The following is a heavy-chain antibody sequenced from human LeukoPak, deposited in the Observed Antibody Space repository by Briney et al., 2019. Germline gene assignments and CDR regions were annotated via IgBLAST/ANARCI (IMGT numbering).Heavy chain of an antibody. CDR3: ARDYDDAITMVRGVINGLFDY. CDR2: MSSSSSYI. Sequence: GGSLRLSCAASGFTFSSYSMNWVRQAPGKGLEWVSSMSSSSSYIYYADSVKGRFTISRDNAKNSLYLQMSSLRAEDTAVYYCARDYDDAITMVRGVINGLFDYWGQGTLVTVSS. D-gene: IGHD3-10*01. CDR1: GFTFSSYS. V-gene: IGHV3-21*01. J-gene: IGHJ4*02.